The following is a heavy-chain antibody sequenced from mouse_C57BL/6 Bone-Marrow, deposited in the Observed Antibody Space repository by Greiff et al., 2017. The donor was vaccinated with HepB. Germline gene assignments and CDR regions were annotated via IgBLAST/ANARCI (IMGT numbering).Heavy chain of an antibody. CDR1: GFTFSSYA. J-gene: IGHJ2*01. CDR2: ISDGGSYT. CDR3: ARGPLYYGYYFDY. D-gene: IGHD1-1*01. V-gene: IGHV5-4*03. Sequence: EVKVVESGGGLVKPGGSLKLSCAASGFTFSSYAMSWVRQTPEKRLAWVATISDGGSYTYYPDNVKGRFTLSRDNAKNNLYLQMSHLKSEDTAMYYCARGPLYYGYYFDYWGQGTTLTVSS.